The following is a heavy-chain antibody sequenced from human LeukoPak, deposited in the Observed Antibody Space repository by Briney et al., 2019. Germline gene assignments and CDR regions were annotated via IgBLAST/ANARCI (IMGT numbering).Heavy chain of an antibody. CDR2: IYYSGST. Sequence: NPSETLSLTCTVSGGSISSSSYYWGWIRQPPGKGLEWIGSIYYSGSTYYNPSLKSRVTISVDTSKNQFSLKLSSVTAADTAVYYCARNTDGYQLLLPFDYWGQGTLVTVSS. V-gene: IGHV4-39*01. J-gene: IGHJ4*02. CDR1: GGSISSSSYY. D-gene: IGHD2-2*01. CDR3: ARNTDGYQLLLPFDY.